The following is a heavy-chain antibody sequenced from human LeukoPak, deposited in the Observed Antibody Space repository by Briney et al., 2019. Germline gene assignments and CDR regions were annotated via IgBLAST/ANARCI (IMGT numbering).Heavy chain of an antibody. V-gene: IGHV1-69*13. CDR2: IIPIFGTA. Sequence: SVEVSCKASGGTFSSYAISWVRQAPGQGLEWMGGIIPIFGTANYAQKFQGRVTITGDESTSTAYMELSSLRSEDTAVYYCASWWLRPGRHYYYYYGMDVWGKGTTVTVSS. CDR1: GGTFSSYA. J-gene: IGHJ6*04. CDR3: ASWWLRPGRHYYYYYGMDV. D-gene: IGHD5-12*01.